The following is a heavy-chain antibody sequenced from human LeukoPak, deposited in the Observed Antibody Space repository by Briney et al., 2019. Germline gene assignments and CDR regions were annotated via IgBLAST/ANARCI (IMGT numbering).Heavy chain of an antibody. J-gene: IGHJ4*02. CDR2: ILTSGTT. D-gene: IGHD1-26*01. CDR1: NGSISSYH. V-gene: IGHV4-4*09. Sequence: PSETLSLTCTVSNGSISSYHWSWVRQPPGKGLEWIGYILTSGTTNYNPSLKSRPTISVDTSKNQFTLKLSSVTAADTAVYYCARLRVSGSYLYYFDYWGQGTLVTVSS. CDR3: ARLRVSGSYLYYFDY.